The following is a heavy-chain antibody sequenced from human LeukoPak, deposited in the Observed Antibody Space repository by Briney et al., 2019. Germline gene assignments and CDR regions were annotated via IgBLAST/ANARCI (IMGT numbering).Heavy chain of an antibody. Sequence: GASVKVSCKASGYTFTSYGISWVRQAPGQGLEWMGGIIPIFGTANYAQKFQGRVTMTTDTSTSTAYMELRSLRSDDTAVYYCARDKNRGGYDYPPLVWGQGTLVTVSS. V-gene: IGHV1-18*01. CDR2: IIPIFGTA. D-gene: IGHD5-12*01. J-gene: IGHJ4*02. CDR3: ARDKNRGGYDYPPLV. CDR1: GYTFTSYG.